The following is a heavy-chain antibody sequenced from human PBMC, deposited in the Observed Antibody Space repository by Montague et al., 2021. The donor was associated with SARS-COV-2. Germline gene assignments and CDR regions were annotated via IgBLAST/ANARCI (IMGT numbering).Heavy chain of an antibody. Sequence: SETLSLTCAVYGGSLSGYYWSWIRQPPGEGREWIAEISHSGSTSYNPSLKSRVTTSVDTTKNQFSLKLSSTTAADTAVYYCAPVPYRLLFVPRYYGMDVWGQGTTVTVSS. CDR3: APVPYRLLFVPRYYGMDV. D-gene: IGHD2-2*01. J-gene: IGHJ6*02. V-gene: IGHV4-34*01. CDR2: ISHSGST. CDR1: GGSLSGYY.